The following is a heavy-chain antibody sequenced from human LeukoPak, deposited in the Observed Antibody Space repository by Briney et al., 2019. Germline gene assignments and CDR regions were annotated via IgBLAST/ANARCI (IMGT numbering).Heavy chain of an antibody. J-gene: IGHJ6*03. V-gene: IGHV3-7*01. Sequence: VGSLRLSCAASEFTFSSYWMSWVRQAPGKGLEWVANIKQDGSEKYYVDSVKGRFTISRDNAKNSLYLQMNSLRAEDTAVYYCARALGDYYYYYMDVWGKGTTVTVSS. CDR1: EFTFSSYW. CDR3: ARALGDYYYYYMDV. D-gene: IGHD7-27*01. CDR2: IKQDGSEK.